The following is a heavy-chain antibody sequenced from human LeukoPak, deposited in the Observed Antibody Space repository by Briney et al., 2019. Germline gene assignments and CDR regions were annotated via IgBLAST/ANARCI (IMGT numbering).Heavy chain of an antibody. Sequence: SETLSLTCAVSGVSIMNGGYSWSWIRQTPEKGLEWIGHVFHSGDTEYNPSLKNRVAMSLVRSKNQVSLELSSVTAADTAVYYCARAPGAPRGYYAGGFDVWGQGTLVTVSS. J-gene: IGHJ3*01. CDR1: GVSIMNGGYS. CDR3: ARAPGAPRGYYAGGFDV. V-gene: IGHV4-30-2*01. CDR2: VFHSGDT. D-gene: IGHD3-22*01.